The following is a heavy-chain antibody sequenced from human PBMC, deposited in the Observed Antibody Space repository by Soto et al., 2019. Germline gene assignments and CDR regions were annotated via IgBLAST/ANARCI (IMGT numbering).Heavy chain of an antibody. D-gene: IGHD6-19*01. CDR2: ISGGGEST. Sequence: PGGSLRLSCEGSGFTFSHHAIAWVRQAPGKGLEWVSAISGGGESTYYRDSVKGRFTIFRDNSKNTLYLQMNSLRAEDTAVYYCAKDAHDGWYYFDSWGQGALVTISS. CDR3: AKDAHDGWYYFDS. CDR1: GFTFSHHA. J-gene: IGHJ4*02. V-gene: IGHV3-23*01.